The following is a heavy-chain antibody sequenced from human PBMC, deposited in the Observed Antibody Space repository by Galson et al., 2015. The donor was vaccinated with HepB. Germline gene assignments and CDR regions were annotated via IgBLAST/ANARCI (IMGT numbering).Heavy chain of an antibody. CDR3: ARDQGYCTNGVCYAFWYFHR. Sequence: SVKVSCKAPGYTFTSYAMHWVRQAPGQRLEWMGWINAGNGNTKYSQKFQGRVTITRDTSASTAYMELSSLRSEDTAVYYCARDQGYCTNGVCYAFWYFHRSGGCTLVTV. J-gene: IGHJ2*01. V-gene: IGHV1-3*01. CDR1: GYTFTSYA. D-gene: IGHD2-8*01. CDR2: INAGNGNT.